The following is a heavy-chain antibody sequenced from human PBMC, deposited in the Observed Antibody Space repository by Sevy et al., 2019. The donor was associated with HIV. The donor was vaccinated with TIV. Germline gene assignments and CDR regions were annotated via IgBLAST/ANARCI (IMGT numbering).Heavy chain of an antibody. Sequence: ASVKVSCKASGGTFSSYAISWVRQAPGQGLEWMGGIIPIFGTANYAQKFQGRVTITADESTSTAYMELSSLRSEDTAVYYCARGRFASSGWSGNSAYYYYYGMDVWGQGTTVTVSS. CDR2: IIPIFGTA. D-gene: IGHD6-19*01. J-gene: IGHJ6*02. CDR3: ARGRFASSGWSGNSAYYYYYGMDV. V-gene: IGHV1-69*13. CDR1: GGTFSSYA.